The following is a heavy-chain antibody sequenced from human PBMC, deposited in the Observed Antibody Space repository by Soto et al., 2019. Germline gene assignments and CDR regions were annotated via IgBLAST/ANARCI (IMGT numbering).Heavy chain of an antibody. Sequence: QVQLQESGPGLVKPSQTLSLTCSVSGVSINSSGYYWSWIRHHPGKGLEWIGYIYYTGHTFSNPSVKSRVAMSLDTSKNQLSLKLSSVTDAYTAMYYCGIVSQLEIDALGIWGKGTMVSVSS. D-gene: IGHD2-2*01. CDR2: IYYTGHT. CDR1: GVSINSSGYY. J-gene: IGHJ3*02. CDR3: GIVSQLEIDALGI. V-gene: IGHV4-31*03.